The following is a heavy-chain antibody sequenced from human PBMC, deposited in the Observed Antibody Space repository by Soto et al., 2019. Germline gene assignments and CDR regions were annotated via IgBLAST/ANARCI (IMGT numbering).Heavy chain of an antibody. V-gene: IGHV1-69*13. J-gene: IGHJ6*02. D-gene: IGHD3-3*01. Sequence: GASVKVSCKASGGTFSSYAISWVRQAPGQGLEWMGGIIPIFGTANYAQKFQGRVTITADESTSTAYMELSSLRSEDTAVYYCARANQLYDFWSGYLNYCMDVWGQGTTVTVSS. CDR1: GGTFSSYA. CDR3: ARANQLYDFWSGYLNYCMDV. CDR2: IIPIFGTA.